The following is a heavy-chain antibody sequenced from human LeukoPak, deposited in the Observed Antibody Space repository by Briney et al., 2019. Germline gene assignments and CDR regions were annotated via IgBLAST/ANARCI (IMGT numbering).Heavy chain of an antibody. J-gene: IGHJ4*02. CDR2: MYPGGSDI. D-gene: IGHD1-26*01. CDR3: ASRTGSYYPFDS. CDR1: GYSFSNYY. V-gene: IGHV5-51*01. Sequence: GESLKISCKGSGYSFSNYYIDWVRQMPGKGLEWMGVMYPGGSDIRYSPSFQGQVTISADMSIDTAYLQWSSLKASDSAVYYCASRTGSYYPFDSWGQGTLVTVSS.